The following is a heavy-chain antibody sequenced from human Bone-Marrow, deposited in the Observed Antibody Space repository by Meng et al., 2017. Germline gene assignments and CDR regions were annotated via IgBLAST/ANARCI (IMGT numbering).Heavy chain of an antibody. CDR3: ARERHYYDSSGYLFPAYFDY. CDR1: GFTFSSYA. J-gene: IGHJ4*02. V-gene: IGHV3-23*01. CDR2: ISGGGGST. D-gene: IGHD3-22*01. Sequence: GESLKISCAASGFTFSSYAMSWVRQAPGKGLEWVSAISGGGGSTYYADSVKGRFTISRNNSKNTLYLQMNSLRAEDTAVYYCARERHYYDSSGYLFPAYFDYWGQGTLVTVSS.